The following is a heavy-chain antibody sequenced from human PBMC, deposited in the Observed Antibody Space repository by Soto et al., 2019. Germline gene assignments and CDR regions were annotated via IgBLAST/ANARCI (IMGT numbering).Heavy chain of an antibody. D-gene: IGHD2-2*01. V-gene: IGHV4-34*01. CDR1: GGSCSGYY. Sequence: SETLSLTCAVYGGSCSGYYWSWIRQPPGKGLEWIGEINHSGSTNYNPSLKSRVTISVDTSKNQFSLKLSSVTAADTAVYYCARGGYCSSTSCYPFDYWGQGTLVTVSS. CDR3: ARGGYCSSTSCYPFDY. J-gene: IGHJ4*02. CDR2: INHSGST.